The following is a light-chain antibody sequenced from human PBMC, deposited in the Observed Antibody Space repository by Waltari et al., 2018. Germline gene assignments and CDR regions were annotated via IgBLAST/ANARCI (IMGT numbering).Light chain of an antibody. CDR2: DVS. J-gene: IGLJ2*01. Sequence: QSALTQPASVSGSPGQSITISCIGTSSDVGGYNYVSWYQQHPGKAPTVLIYDVSNRPSAVSNRFSGSKSGTTASLTISGLQAEDEATYYCSSYTSGNTVIFGGGTKRTVL. CDR1: SSDVGGYNY. V-gene: IGLV2-14*03. CDR3: SSYTSGNTVI.